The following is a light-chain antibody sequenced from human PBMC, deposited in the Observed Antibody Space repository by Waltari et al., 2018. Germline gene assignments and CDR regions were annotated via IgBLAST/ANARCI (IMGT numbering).Light chain of an antibody. CDR3: QRRSNWPQIT. V-gene: IGKV3-11*01. CDR2: DAS. CDR1: PRVSSY. J-gene: IGKJ3*01. Sequence: EIVLTQSPATLSLFPGERAPLSCRASPRVSSYLAWYQQKPGQAPRLLISDASNRAPGIPARCIGSGYGTDFSLTISSLEPEDFAVYYCQRRSNWPQITFGPGTKVDIK.